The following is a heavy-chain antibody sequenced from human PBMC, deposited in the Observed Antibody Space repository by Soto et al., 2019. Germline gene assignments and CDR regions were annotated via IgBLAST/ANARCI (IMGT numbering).Heavy chain of an antibody. J-gene: IGHJ5*02. CDR2: IYYSGST. CDR1: GGSISSYY. V-gene: IGHV4-59*08. D-gene: IGHD2-2*01. Sequence: SETLSLTCTVSGGSISSYYWSWIRQPPGKGLEWIGYIYYSGSTNYNPSLKSRVTISVDTSKNQFSLKLSSVTAADTAVYYCARHVVPAATRIHNLFDPWGQGTLVTVSS. CDR3: ARHVVPAATRIHNLFDP.